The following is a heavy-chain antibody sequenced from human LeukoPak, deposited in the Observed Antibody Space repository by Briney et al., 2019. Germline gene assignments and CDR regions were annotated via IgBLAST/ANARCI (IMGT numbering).Heavy chain of an antibody. D-gene: IGHD5-12*01. CDR2: IGGSNGIT. CDR3: ARNENSGWGYFDY. V-gene: IGHV3-23*01. J-gene: IGHJ4*02. CDR1: RITFNSYA. Sequence: PGGSLRLSCAASRITFNSYAMSWVRQAPGKGLEWVSVIGGSNGITFYVGSVKGRFTISRDNSKDTLYLQMNSLRAEGTAVYYCARNENSGWGYFDYWGQGTLVTVSS.